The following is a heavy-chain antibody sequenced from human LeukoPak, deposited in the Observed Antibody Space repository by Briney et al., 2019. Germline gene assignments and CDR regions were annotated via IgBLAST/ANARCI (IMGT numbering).Heavy chain of an antibody. CDR1: GFTFSSYA. J-gene: IGHJ4*02. CDR3: AVLRLDRVH. D-gene: IGHD4/OR15-4a*01. CDR2: ISGSGGST. Sequence: QPGGSLSLSCAASGFTFSSYAMSWVRQAPGKGLEWVSAISGSGGSTYYADSGKGRFTISRDNSKNTPYLQMNSLRAEDTAVYYCAVLRLDRVHWGQGTLVTVSS. V-gene: IGHV3-23*01.